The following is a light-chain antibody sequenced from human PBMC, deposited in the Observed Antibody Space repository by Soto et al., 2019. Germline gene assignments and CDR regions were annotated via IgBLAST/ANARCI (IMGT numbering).Light chain of an antibody. Sequence: QFALTQPASVSGSPGQSITISCTGTSDDNINYNFVSWYQLHPGKAPTLMIYEVSNRPSGVSGRFSGSKSGNTASLTISGLRAEDEGDYYCSTSTTTNTLFVFGTGTKVTVL. CDR1: SDDNINYNF. J-gene: IGLJ1*01. CDR2: EVS. V-gene: IGLV2-14*01. CDR3: STSTTTNTLFV.